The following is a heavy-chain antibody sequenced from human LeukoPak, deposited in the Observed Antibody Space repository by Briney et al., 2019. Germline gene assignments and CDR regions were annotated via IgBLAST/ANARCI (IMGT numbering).Heavy chain of an antibody. V-gene: IGHV1-2*02. J-gene: IGHJ5*02. Sequence: ASVKVSCKASGYTFTGYYMHWVRQAPGQGLEWMGWINPNSGGTNYAQKFQGRVTMTRDTSISTAYMELSRLRSDDTAVYYCARDRVDIVATRDENWFDPWGQGTLVTVSS. CDR3: ARDRVDIVATRDENWFDP. CDR1: GYTFTGYY. CDR2: INPNSGGT. D-gene: IGHD5-12*01.